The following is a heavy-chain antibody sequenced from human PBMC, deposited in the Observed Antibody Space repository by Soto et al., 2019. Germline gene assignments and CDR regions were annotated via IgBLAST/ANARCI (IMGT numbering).Heavy chain of an antibody. CDR2: ISGSGGST. D-gene: IGHD3-3*01. CDR3: AKVQTEFSITIFGVVENWFDP. J-gene: IGHJ5*02. Sequence: GGSLRLSCAASGFTFSSYAMSWVRQAPGKGLEWVSAISGSGGSTYYADSVKGRFTISRDNSKNTLYLQMNSLRAEDTAVYYCAKVQTEFSITIFGVVENWFDPWGQGTLVTVSS. V-gene: IGHV3-23*01. CDR1: GFTFSSYA.